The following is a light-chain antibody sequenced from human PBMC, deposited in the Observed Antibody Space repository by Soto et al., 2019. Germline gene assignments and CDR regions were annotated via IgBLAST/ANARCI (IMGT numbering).Light chain of an antibody. Sequence: EVVLTQSPGTLSLSPGVRATLSCRASQSVSSYYLAWYQQKPGQAPRLLFYDATSRATGIPDRFSGSGSGTDFTLTISRLEPEDFAVYYCQQYGSTPATFGQGTKV. CDR3: QQYGSTPAT. V-gene: IGKV3-20*01. CDR2: DAT. CDR1: QSVSSYY. J-gene: IGKJ1*01.